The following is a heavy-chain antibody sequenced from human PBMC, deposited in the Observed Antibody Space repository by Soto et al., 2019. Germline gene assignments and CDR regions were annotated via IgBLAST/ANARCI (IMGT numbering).Heavy chain of an antibody. Sequence: QVQLVQSGAEVKKPGSSVKVSCKASGGAFNNYIFDWVRQAPGQGLEWMGGIIPMFGTPKYAQTFQDRITISADDSTGTDYMELTRLGVDDTAIYYCARGRDQPPVGLYFDSWGEGTRVTVSS. J-gene: IGHJ4*02. CDR3: ARGRDQPPVGLYFDS. CDR1: GGAFNNYI. D-gene: IGHD1-26*01. V-gene: IGHV1-69*01. CDR2: IIPMFGTP.